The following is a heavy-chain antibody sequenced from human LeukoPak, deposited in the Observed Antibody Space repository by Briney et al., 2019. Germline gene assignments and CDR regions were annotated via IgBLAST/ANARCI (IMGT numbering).Heavy chain of an antibody. CDR3: ARPDCSGGSCYYTVFDY. CDR1: GYTFTIYA. J-gene: IGHJ4*02. CDR2: INAGNGNT. Sequence: ASVTVSFTASGYTFTIYAMHWVRQAPGQRLEWMGWINAGNGNTKYSQKFQGRVTITRDTSASTAYMELSSLRSEDTAVYYCARPDCSGGSCYYTVFDYWGQGTLVTVSS. V-gene: IGHV1-3*01. D-gene: IGHD2-15*01.